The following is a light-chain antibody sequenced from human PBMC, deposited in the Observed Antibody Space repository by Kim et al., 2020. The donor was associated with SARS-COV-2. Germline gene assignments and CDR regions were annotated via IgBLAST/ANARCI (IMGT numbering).Light chain of an antibody. CDR2: GAS. V-gene: IGKV3-15*01. J-gene: IGKJ1*01. CDR1: QSVGSN. Sequence: SPRERATLSCRASQSVGSNLAWYQQKRGQAPRLLIYGASTRATAIPARFSGSGSETEFTLTISSLQSEDFAVYYCQQYDNWPPKTFGQGTKVDIK. CDR3: QQYDNWPPKT.